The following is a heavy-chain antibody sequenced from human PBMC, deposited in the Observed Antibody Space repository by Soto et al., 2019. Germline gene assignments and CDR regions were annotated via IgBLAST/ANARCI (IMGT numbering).Heavy chain of an antibody. CDR3: ARDPLDEFYYDSSGYYGGFDY. CDR2: ISSSSSTI. D-gene: IGHD3-22*01. Sequence: EVQLVESGGGLVQPGGSLRLSCAASGFTFSSYSMNWVRQAPGKGLEWVSYISSSSSTIYYTDSVKGRFTISRDNAKNSLYLHMNSLRDEDTAVYYCARDPLDEFYYDSSGYYGGFDYWGQGTLVTVSS. V-gene: IGHV3-48*02. J-gene: IGHJ4*02. CDR1: GFTFSSYS.